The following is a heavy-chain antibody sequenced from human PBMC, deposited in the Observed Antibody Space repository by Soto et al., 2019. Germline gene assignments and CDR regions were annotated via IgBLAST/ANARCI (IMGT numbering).Heavy chain of an antibody. D-gene: IGHD3-10*01. V-gene: IGHV4-30-2*01. CDR1: GASISRGDFS. Sequence: SETLSLTCTVSGASISRGDFSWTWIRQPPGKGLEWVGYIYRSGSTYYNPSLKSPVSISLDKSKNQFSLNLTSVTAADTAVYYCARGKTNYFFDLWGQGHLVTVSS. CDR2: IYRSGST. J-gene: IGHJ4*02. CDR3: ARGKTNYFFDL.